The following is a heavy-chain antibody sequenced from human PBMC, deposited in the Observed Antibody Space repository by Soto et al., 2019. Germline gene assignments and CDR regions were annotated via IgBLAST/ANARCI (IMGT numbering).Heavy chain of an antibody. CDR2: IIPIFGTA. CDR3: AREGVETKVGVAAAGHYMDV. D-gene: IGHD6-13*01. J-gene: IGHJ6*03. V-gene: IGHV1-69*13. CDR1: GGTFSSYA. Sequence: ASVKVSCKASGGTFSSYAISWVRQAPGQGLEWMGGIIPIFGTANYAQKFQGRVTITADESTSTAYMELSSLRSEDTAVYYCAREGVETKVGVAAAGHYMDVWGKGTTVTVSS.